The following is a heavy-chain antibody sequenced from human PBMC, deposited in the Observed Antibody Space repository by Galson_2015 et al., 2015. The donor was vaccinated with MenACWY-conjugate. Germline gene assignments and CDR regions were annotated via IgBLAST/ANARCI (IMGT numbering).Heavy chain of an antibody. CDR1: GFTFSSRS. D-gene: IGHD6-13*01. Sequence: SLRLSCAASGFTFSSRSMDWVRQAPGKGLEWVSYIDRSSNTIYYADSVKGRFTISRDNAKNSLYLQMNSLRAEDTAIYYCARQIIGSSWFDYWGQGTLVTVSS. V-gene: IGHV3-48*04. CDR2: IDRSSNTI. J-gene: IGHJ4*02. CDR3: ARQIIGSSWFDY.